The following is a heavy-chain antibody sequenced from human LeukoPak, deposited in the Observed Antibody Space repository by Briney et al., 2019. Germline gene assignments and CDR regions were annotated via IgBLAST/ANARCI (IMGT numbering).Heavy chain of an antibody. J-gene: IGHJ4*02. Sequence: ASVKVSCKASGYTFTAYYIHWVRQAPGQGLEWMGWINSNSGDTDFAQKFQGRVTMTRDTSISTAYLDLSRLRSDDTAVYYCARVVVRDANNYKDYWGQGTLVTVSS. D-gene: IGHD5-24*01. CDR3: ARVVVRDANNYKDY. CDR2: INSNSGDT. CDR1: GYTFTAYY. V-gene: IGHV1-2*02.